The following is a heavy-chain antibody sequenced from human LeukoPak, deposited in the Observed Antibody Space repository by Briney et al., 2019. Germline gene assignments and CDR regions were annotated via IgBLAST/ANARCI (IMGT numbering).Heavy chain of an antibody. CDR2: IYYSGYT. CDR1: GGSISSGGYS. J-gene: IGHJ3*02. CDR3: ARDFNGYCSSTSCFTDDFDI. V-gene: IGHV4-30-4*07. D-gene: IGHD2-2*02. Sequence: SETLSLTCAVSGGSISSGGYSWSWIRQPPGKGLEWIGYIYYSGYTYYNPSLKSRVTISVDTSKNQFSLKLSSVTAADTAVYYCARDFNGYCSSTSCFTDDFDIWGQGTMVTVSS.